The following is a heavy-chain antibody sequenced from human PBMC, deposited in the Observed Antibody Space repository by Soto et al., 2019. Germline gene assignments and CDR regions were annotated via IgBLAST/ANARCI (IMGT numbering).Heavy chain of an antibody. CDR2: ISANGAYT. V-gene: IGHV3-23*01. J-gene: IGHJ3*02. Sequence: EGQLLESGGGLVQPGGSLRVSCAASGFTFSTYAMNWVRQAPGKGLEWVSAISANGAYTYYADSVKGRFTISRDNSVNALYLQMNSVRIGDTAVYYCAHPRGYGVFDAYDIWGQGTMVTVSS. D-gene: IGHD2-8*01. CDR3: AHPRGYGVFDAYDI. CDR1: GFTFSTYA.